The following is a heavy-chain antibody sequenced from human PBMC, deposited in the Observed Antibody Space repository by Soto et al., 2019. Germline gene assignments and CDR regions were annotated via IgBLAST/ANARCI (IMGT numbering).Heavy chain of an antibody. J-gene: IGHJ4*02. CDR2: INHSGST. D-gene: IGHD3-9*01. CDR3: ARSTAETYDILTGYYDY. CDR1: GGSFSGYY. V-gene: IGHV4-34*01. Sequence: QVQLQQWGAGLLKPSETLSLTCAVYGGSFSGYYWSWIRQPPGKGLEWIGEINHSGSTNYNPSLKSRVTLSVDTSKSQFSLKLSSVTAADTAVYYCARSTAETYDILTGYYDYWGQGTLVTVSS.